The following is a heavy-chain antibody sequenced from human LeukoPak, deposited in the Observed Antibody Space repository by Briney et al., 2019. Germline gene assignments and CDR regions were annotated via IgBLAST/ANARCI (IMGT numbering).Heavy chain of an antibody. D-gene: IGHD2-2*01. CDR3: AREVGYCSSTSCPEGVYYYYMDV. Sequence: PSETLSLTCTVSGYSISSGYYWGWIQQPPGKGLEWIGYIYYSGSTNYNPSLKSRVTMSVDTSKNQFSLKLSSVTAADTAVYYCAREVGYCSSTSCPEGVYYYYMDVWGKGTTVTIS. J-gene: IGHJ6*03. V-gene: IGHV4-61*01. CDR2: IYYSGST. CDR1: GYSISSGYY.